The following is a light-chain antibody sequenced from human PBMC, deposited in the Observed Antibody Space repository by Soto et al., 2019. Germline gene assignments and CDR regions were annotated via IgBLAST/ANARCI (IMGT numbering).Light chain of an antibody. CDR2: EVS. J-gene: IGLJ3*02. CDR1: SSDVGDCNC. V-gene: IGLV2-14*01. Sequence: QSALTQPASVSGSPGQSITISCTGTSSDVGDCNCVSWYQQHPGKAPKLMIYEVSNRPSGVSNRFSGSKSGNTASLTISGLQAEDEADYYCSSYTSSSTWMFGGGTKSPS. CDR3: SSYTSSSTWM.